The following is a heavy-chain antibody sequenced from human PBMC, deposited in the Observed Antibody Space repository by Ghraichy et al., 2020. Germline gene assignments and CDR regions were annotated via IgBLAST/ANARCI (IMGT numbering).Heavy chain of an antibody. J-gene: IGHJ4*02. CDR3: ARDWGGGYTGLGDY. D-gene: IGHD5-24*01. Sequence: GGSLRLSCAASGFTFSSNWMSWVRQAPGKGLEWVANIKEDGNEKYYVDSVKGRFTISRDNAKSSLYLHMDSLRAEDTGVYYCARDWGGGYTGLGDYWGQGTLVTVSS. CDR1: GFTFSSNW. V-gene: IGHV3-7*04. CDR2: IKEDGNEK.